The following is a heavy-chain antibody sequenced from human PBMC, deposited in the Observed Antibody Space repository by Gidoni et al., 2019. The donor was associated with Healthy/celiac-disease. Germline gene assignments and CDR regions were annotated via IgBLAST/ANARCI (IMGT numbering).Heavy chain of an antibody. J-gene: IGHJ2*01. V-gene: IGHV3-33*01. CDR3: ARAAFDFGDDNWYFDL. CDR1: GFAFSSYG. D-gene: IGHD4-17*01. Sequence: QVQLVASGGGVVPPGRSLRLSCAASGFAFSSYGMHWVRQAPGKGLEWVAVIWDDGNNKYYADSVKCRFTISRDNSKNTLFLQMNSLRAEDTAMYYCARAAFDFGDDNWYFDLWGRGTLVTVSS. CDR2: IWDDGNNK.